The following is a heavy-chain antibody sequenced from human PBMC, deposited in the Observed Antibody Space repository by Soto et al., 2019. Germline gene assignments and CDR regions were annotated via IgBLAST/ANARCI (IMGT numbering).Heavy chain of an antibody. J-gene: IGHJ4*02. CDR1: GGSISSYY. CDR2: IYYSGST. CDR3: ARTRIWYSSGWYLDY. V-gene: IGHV4-59*01. D-gene: IGHD6-19*01. Sequence: PSETLSLTCTVSGGSISSYYWSWIRQPPGKGLEWIGCIYYSGSTNYNPSLKSRVTISVDTSKNQFSLKLSSVTAADTAVYYCARTRIWYSSGWYLDYWGQGTLVTVFS.